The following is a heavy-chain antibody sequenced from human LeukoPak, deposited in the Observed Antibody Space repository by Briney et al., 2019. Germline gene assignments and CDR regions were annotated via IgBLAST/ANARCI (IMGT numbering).Heavy chain of an antibody. Sequence: SETLSLTCTVSGGSVSSVTYYCSWIRQPPGKGLEWIGYIYYSGSTNYNPSPKSRVTISVDTSKNQFSLKLSSVTAADTAVYYCARERTWAYCGGDCKEDAFDIWGQGTMVTVSS. CDR2: IYYSGST. V-gene: IGHV4-61*01. CDR1: GGSVSSVTYY. J-gene: IGHJ3*02. CDR3: ARERTWAYCGGDCKEDAFDI. D-gene: IGHD2-21*02.